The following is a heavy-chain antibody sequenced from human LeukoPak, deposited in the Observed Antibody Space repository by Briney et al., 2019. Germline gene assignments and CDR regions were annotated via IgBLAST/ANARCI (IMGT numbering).Heavy chain of an antibody. CDR3: ARDPCTSCYSLYFDY. CDR1: GFTFSSYA. CDR2: ISYDGSNK. J-gene: IGHJ4*02. D-gene: IGHD2-2*01. Sequence: GRSLRLSCAASGFTFSSYAMHWVRQAPGKGLEWVAVISYDGSNKYYADSVKGRFTISRDNSKNTLYLQMNSLRAEDTAVYYCARDPCTSCYSLYFDYWGQGTLVTVSS. V-gene: IGHV3-30-3*01.